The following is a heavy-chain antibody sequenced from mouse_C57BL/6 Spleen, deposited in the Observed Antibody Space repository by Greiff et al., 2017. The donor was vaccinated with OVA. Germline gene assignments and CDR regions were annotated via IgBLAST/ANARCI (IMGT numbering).Heavy chain of an antibody. Sequence: QVHVKQSGPELVKPGASVKISCKASGYAFSSSWMNWVKQRPGKGLEWIGRIYPGDGDTNYNGKFKGKATLTADKSSSTAYMQLSSLTSEDSAVYFCARGANWEDYWGQGTTLTVSS. CDR2: IYPGDGDT. CDR1: GYAFSSSW. CDR3: ARGANWEDY. D-gene: IGHD4-1*01. J-gene: IGHJ2*01. V-gene: IGHV1-82*01.